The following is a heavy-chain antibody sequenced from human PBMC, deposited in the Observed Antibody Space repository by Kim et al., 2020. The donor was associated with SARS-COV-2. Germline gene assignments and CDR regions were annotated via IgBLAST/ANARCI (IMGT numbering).Heavy chain of an antibody. Sequence: QQFQGRVTMTRNTSISTAYMELSSLRSEDTAVYYCARSGSYPSHDAFDIWGQGTMVTVSS. J-gene: IGHJ3*02. V-gene: IGHV1-8*01. CDR3: ARSGSYPSHDAFDI. D-gene: IGHD1-26*01.